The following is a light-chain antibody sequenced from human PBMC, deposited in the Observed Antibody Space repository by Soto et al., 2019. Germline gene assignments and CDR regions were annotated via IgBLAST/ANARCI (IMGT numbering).Light chain of an antibody. Sequence: QSALTQPASVSGSPGQSITISCTGTSSDVGGYNYVSWYQQHPGKAPKLMIYEVSNRPSGVSNRFSGSKSGNTASLTISGLQAEDEADYYCRSYRSSSTPVFGGGTKLTVL. CDR1: SSDVGGYNY. V-gene: IGLV2-14*01. J-gene: IGLJ3*02. CDR3: RSYRSSSTPV. CDR2: EVS.